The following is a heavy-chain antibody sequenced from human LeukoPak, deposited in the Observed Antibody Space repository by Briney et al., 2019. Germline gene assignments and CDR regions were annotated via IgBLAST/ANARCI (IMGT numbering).Heavy chain of an antibody. CDR2: INPSGGST. Sequence: ASVKVSCKASGYTFTSYYMHWVRQAPGQGLEWMGIINPSGGSTSYAQRFQGRVTMTRDTSTSTVYMELSSLRSEDTAVYYCARSPHGSGSYSSWFDPWGQGTLVTVSS. CDR1: GYTFTSYY. D-gene: IGHD3-10*01. CDR3: ARSPHGSGSYSSWFDP. J-gene: IGHJ5*02. V-gene: IGHV1-46*01.